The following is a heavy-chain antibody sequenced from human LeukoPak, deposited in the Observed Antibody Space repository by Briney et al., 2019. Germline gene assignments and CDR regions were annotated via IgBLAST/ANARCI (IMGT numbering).Heavy chain of an antibody. J-gene: IGHJ5*02. CDR3: ARYYGSGRTNWFDP. D-gene: IGHD3-10*01. CDR1: GGSISSYY. CDR2: IYYSGST. V-gene: IGHV4-59*01. Sequence: SETLSLTCTVSGGSISSYYWSWIRQPPGKGLEWIGYIYYSGSTNYNPSLKSRVTISVDTSKNQFSLKLSSVTAADTAVYYCARYYGSGRTNWFDPWGQGTLVTVSS.